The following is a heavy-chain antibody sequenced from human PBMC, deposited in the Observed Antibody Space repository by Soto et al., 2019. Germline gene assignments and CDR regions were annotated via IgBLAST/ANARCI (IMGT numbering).Heavy chain of an antibody. CDR1: GYTFTSYG. D-gene: IGHD4-17*01. J-gene: IGHJ5*02. CDR2: IRAYNGNT. Sequence: QVQLVPSGAEVKKPGASVKVSCKASGYTFTSYGISWVRQAPGQGLEWRGWIRAYNGNTNYAQKLQGRVTMTTDTSPSTAYMELRSLSSDDTAVYYCARVGGDYVGGGVWFDPWGQGTLVTVSS. CDR3: ARVGGDYVGGGVWFDP. V-gene: IGHV1-18*04.